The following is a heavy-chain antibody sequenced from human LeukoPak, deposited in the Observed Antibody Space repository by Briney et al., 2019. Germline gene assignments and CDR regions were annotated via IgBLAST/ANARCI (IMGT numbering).Heavy chain of an antibody. V-gene: IGHV3-11*01. CDR2: ISSNGSTT. CDR3: ARDTDPIWGGYRIFDY. D-gene: IGHD5-12*01. CDR1: GFTFSDYY. J-gene: IGHJ4*02. Sequence: GGSLRLSCAASGFTFSDYYMTWIRQAPGKGLEWVSYISSNGSTTYYADSVKGRFAISRDNAKNSLYLQMNSLRAEDTAVYYCARDTDPIWGGYRIFDYWGQGTLVTVSS.